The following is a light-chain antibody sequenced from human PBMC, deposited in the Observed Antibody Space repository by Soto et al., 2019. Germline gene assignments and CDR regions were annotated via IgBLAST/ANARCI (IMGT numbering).Light chain of an antibody. CDR1: QSVSNY. CDR2: GAS. CDR3: QQYYTSPQT. Sequence: EVVLTQSPGTLSLSLGERATLSCRASQSVSNYLAWYQQKPGQAPRLLIYGASSRATGIPDRFSGSGSGTDFALTISRLEPADFAVYYCQQYYTSPQTFGQGTNVEIK. J-gene: IGKJ1*01. V-gene: IGKV3-20*01.